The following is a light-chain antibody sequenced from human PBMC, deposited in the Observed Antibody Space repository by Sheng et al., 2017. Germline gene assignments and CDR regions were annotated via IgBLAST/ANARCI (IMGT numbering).Light chain of an antibody. CDR2: TAS. Sequence: DIVMTQSPLSLPVTPGEPASISCRSSQSLLHSNGYNYLDWYLQRPGQSPQLLIYTASDRARPGVPDRISGSGSGSVFYTRKSAEWRLRMVGVYYCMQGLQTPFTFGQGTRLEIK. CDR1: QSLLHSNGYNY. CDR3: MQGLQTPFT. V-gene: IGKV2-28*01. J-gene: IGKJ5*01.